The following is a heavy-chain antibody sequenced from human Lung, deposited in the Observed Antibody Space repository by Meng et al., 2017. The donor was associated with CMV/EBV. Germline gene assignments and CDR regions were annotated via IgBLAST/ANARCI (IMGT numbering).Heavy chain of an antibody. V-gene: IGHV3-30*03. J-gene: IGHJ2*01. Sequence: CTGSGFTFSDYGMHWVRQAPGKGLEWVAVMSYDRSQTYYADSVKGRFTISRDNSKNTLVLQMDRLRADDTAMYYCARDHGGDWYFDLWGRGTLVTVSS. D-gene: IGHD3-10*01. CDR3: ARDHGGDWYFDL. CDR2: MSYDRSQT. CDR1: GFTFSDYG.